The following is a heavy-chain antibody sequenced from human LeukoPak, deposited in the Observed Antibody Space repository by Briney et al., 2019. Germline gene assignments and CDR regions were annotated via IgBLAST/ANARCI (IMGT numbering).Heavy chain of an antibody. Sequence: SETLSLTCTVSGGSISSSSYYWGWIRQPPGKGLEWIGSIYYSGNTYYNPSLKSRVTISVDTSKNQFSLKLSSVTAPDTAVYYCARQSTAMGTFDYWGQGTLVPVSS. J-gene: IGHJ4*02. CDR2: IYYSGNT. CDR3: ARQSTAMGTFDY. CDR1: GGSISSSSYY. D-gene: IGHD5-18*01. V-gene: IGHV4-39*01.